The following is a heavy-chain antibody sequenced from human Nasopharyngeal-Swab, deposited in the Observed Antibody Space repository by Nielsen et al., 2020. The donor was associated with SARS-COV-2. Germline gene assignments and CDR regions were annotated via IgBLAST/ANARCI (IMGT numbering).Heavy chain of an antibody. J-gene: IGHJ6*02. V-gene: IGHV4-59*13. CDR3: ARDRCSGGSCSFYYYGMDV. D-gene: IGHD2-15*01. CDR1: GGSISSYY. Sequence: SETLSLTCTVSGGSISSYYWSWIRQFPGKGLEWIGYIYYSGSTNYNPSLKSRVTISVDTSKNQFSLKLTSVTAADTAVYYCARDRCSGGSCSFYYYGMDVWGQGTTVTVSS. CDR2: IYYSGST.